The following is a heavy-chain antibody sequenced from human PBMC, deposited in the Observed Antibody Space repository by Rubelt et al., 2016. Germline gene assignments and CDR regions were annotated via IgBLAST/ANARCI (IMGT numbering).Heavy chain of an antibody. CDR3: ARVSGTANNWFDP. CDR1: GYTFTSYG. Sequence: QVQLVQSGAEVKKPGASVKVSCKASGYTFTSYGISWVRQAPGQGLEWMGWISAYNGNTNYAQKRQGRVTMTTDTSTSTAYRELRSRRSDDTAVYYCARVSGTANNWFDPWGQGTLVTVSS. J-gene: IGHJ5*02. D-gene: IGHD1-1*01. CDR2: ISAYNGNT. V-gene: IGHV1-18*01.